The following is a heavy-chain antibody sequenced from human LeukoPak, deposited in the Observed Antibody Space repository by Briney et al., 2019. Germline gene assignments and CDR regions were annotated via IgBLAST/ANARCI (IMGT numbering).Heavy chain of an antibody. CDR2: IYYSGST. CDR1: GFTFSDYY. Sequence: LRLSCAASGFTFSDYYMSWIRQAPGKGLEWIGYIYYSGSTNYNPSLKSRVTISVDTSKNQFSLKLSSVTAADTAVYYCARLNGYYRGNWFDPWGLGTLVTVSS. D-gene: IGHD3-9*01. J-gene: IGHJ5*02. V-gene: IGHV4-59*01. CDR3: ARLNGYYRGNWFDP.